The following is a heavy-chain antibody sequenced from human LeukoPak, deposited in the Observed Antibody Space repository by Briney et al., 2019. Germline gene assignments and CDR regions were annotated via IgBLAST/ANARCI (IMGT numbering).Heavy chain of an antibody. Sequence: ASVKVSCKASGYTFTGYYMHWVRQAPGQGLEWMGWINPNSGGTNYAQKFQGRVTMTRDTSISTAYMELGRLRSDDTAVYYCARGVLRYFDWLLNPYYYYGMDVWGQGTTVTVSS. J-gene: IGHJ6*02. CDR3: ARGVLRYFDWLLNPYYYYGMDV. CDR2: INPNSGGT. CDR1: GYTFTGYY. D-gene: IGHD3-9*01. V-gene: IGHV1-2*02.